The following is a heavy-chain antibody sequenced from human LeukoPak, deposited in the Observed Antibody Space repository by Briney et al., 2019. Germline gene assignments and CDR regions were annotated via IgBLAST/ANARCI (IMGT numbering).Heavy chain of an antibody. V-gene: IGHV3-30*18. D-gene: IGHD3-16*02. J-gene: IGHJ4*02. CDR2: ISYDGSNK. Sequence: GGSLRLSCAAYGFTFSSYSMNWVRQAPGKGLEWVAVISYDGSNKYYADPVKGRFTISRDNTKNTLYLQMNSLRAEDTAVYYCAKPLLMITFGGVIAWGQGTLVTVSS. CDR3: AKPLLMITFGGVIA. CDR1: GFTFSSYS.